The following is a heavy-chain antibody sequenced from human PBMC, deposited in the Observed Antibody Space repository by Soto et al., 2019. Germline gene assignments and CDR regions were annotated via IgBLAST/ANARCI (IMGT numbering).Heavy chain of an antibody. CDR3: GRLPGSGSYYNTWFDP. D-gene: IGHD3-10*01. CDR1: GFTFSDYY. CDR2: ISSSGSTI. J-gene: IGHJ5*02. Sequence: PXVSLRLSCAASGFTFSDYYMSWIRQAPGKGLEWVSYISSSGSTIYYADSVKGRFTISRDNAKNSLYLQMNSLRAEDTAVYYCGRLPGSGSYYNTWFDPCGQRTLVTVSS. V-gene: IGHV3-11*01.